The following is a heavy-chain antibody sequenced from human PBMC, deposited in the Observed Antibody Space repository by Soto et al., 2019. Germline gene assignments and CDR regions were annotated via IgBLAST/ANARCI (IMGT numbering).Heavy chain of an antibody. D-gene: IGHD3-22*01. CDR3: AKAQTYYYDSSGYLYYFDY. Sequence: EVQLLESGGGLVQPGGSLRLSCAASGFTFSSYAMSWVRQAPEKGLEWVSAISGSGGSTYYADSVKGRFTISRDNSKNTLYLQMNSLRAEDTAVYYCAKAQTYYYDSSGYLYYFDYWGQGTLVTVSS. V-gene: IGHV3-23*01. J-gene: IGHJ4*02. CDR1: GFTFSSYA. CDR2: ISGSGGST.